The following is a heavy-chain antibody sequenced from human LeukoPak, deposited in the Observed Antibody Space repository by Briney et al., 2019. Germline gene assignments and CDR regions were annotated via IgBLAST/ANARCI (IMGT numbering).Heavy chain of an antibody. CDR1: GVSISSSNW. CDR3: ARVNAPSYYYDSSGYHFDY. D-gene: IGHD3-22*01. V-gene: IGHV4-4*02. Sequence: SETLSLTCAVSGVSISSSNWWSWVRQPPGKGLEWIGEIYHSGSTNYNPSLKSRVTISVDKSKNQFSLKLSSVTAADTAVYYCARVNAPSYYYDSSGYHFDYWGQGTLVTVSS. CDR2: IYHSGST. J-gene: IGHJ4*02.